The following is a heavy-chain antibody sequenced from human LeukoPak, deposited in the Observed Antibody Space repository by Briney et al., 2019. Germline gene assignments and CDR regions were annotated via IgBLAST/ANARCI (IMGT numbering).Heavy chain of an antibody. CDR3: VKGRISYCMDV. J-gene: IGHJ6*02. CDR2: ISGSGGST. CDR1: GFTFRSYA. Sequence: GGSLRLSCAASGFTFRSYAMSWVRQAPGKGLEWVSAISGSGGSTYYADSVKGRFTISRDNSKNTLYLQMDSLRAEDTAVYYCVKGRISYCMDVWGQGTTVTVSS. V-gene: IGHV3-23*01. D-gene: IGHD2-15*01.